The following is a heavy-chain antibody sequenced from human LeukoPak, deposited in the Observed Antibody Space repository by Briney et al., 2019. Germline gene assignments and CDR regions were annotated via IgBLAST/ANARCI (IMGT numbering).Heavy chain of an antibody. CDR1: GFTFSYHW. J-gene: IGHJ4*02. CDR3: AKDTVANYDSSGYLPTLGY. Sequence: PGGSLRLSCAASGFTFSYHWMTWVRQAPGKGLEWVANIKNDGTVKNYVDSVKSRFTISRDNAKNSLYLQMNSLRAEDTAVYYCAKDTVANYDSSGYLPTLGYWGQGTLVTVSS. V-gene: IGHV3-7*01. CDR2: IKNDGTVK. D-gene: IGHD3-22*01.